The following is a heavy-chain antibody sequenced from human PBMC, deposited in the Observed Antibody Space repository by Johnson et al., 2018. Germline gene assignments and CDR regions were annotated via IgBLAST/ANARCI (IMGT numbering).Heavy chain of an antibody. CDR3: ARHDWLDEAFDK. J-gene: IGHJ3*02. D-gene: IGHD6-19*01. V-gene: IGHV3-48*01. CDR2: FTSLNNI. Sequence: VQLVQSGGGLVQPGGSLRLSCAASGFTFSDYSMNWVRQAPGKGLEWISSFTSLNNIYYADSVKGRFTIARDNAKNSLYLQMNSLRAEDTAVYYWARHDWLDEAFDKWGQGTMVPVS. CDR1: GFTFSDYS.